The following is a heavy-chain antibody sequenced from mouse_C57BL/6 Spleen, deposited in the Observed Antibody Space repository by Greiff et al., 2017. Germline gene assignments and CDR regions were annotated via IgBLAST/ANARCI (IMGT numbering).Heavy chain of an antibody. V-gene: IGHV1-55*01. CDR1: GYTFTSYW. CDR3: ARGSSTMVTTWFAY. D-gene: IGHD2-2*01. J-gene: IGHJ3*01. CDR2: IYPGSGST. Sequence: QVQLQQPGAELVKPGASVKMSCKASGYTFTSYWITWVKQRPGQGLEWIGDIYPGSGSTNYNEKFKSKATLTVDTSSSTAYMQLSSLTSEDSAVYYCARGSSTMVTTWFAYWGQGTLVTVSA.